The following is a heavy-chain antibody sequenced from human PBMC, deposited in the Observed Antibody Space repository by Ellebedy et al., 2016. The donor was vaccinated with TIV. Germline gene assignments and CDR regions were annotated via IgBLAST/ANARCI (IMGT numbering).Heavy chain of an antibody. CDR1: GFTFSSYN. D-gene: IGHD3-22*01. CDR2: ISSSSSYI. Sequence: GGSLRLSXAASGFTFSSYNMNWVRQAPGKGLEWVSSISSSSSYIYYADSVKGRFTISRDNAKNSLYLQMNSLRAEDTAVYYCARAPRYYYDSSGHGYWGQGTLVTVSS. V-gene: IGHV3-21*01. CDR3: ARAPRYYYDSSGHGY. J-gene: IGHJ4*02.